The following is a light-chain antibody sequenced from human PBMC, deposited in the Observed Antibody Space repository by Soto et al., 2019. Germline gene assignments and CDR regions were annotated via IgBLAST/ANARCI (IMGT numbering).Light chain of an antibody. V-gene: IGLV2-14*01. CDR3: SSFATSGTTVI. Sequence: QSALTQPASVSGSPGQSITISCTGTNNDVGAYPYVSWYQQHPGNAPKLIIYEVTNRPSGVSDRFSGSKSGNTASLTISGLLAADESAYYCSSFATSGTTVIFGGGTKVTVL. CDR2: EVT. CDR1: NNDVGAYPY. J-gene: IGLJ2*01.